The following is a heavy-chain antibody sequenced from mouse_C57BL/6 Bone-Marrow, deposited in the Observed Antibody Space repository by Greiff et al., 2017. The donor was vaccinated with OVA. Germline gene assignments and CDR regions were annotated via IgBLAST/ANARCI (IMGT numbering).Heavy chain of an antibody. CDR1: GFNIKNTY. CDR2: IDPANDYT. Sequence: EVQLQQSVAELVRPGASVKLSCTASGFNIKNTYMHWVKQRPEQGLEWIGRIDPANDYTNYAPKFQGKATMTADTSSSTAYLQLSSLSSEDTADDCGARGSVGSSGYSMDYWGQGTSVTVSS. V-gene: IGHV14-3*01. CDR3: ARGSVGSSGYSMDY. J-gene: IGHJ4*01. D-gene: IGHD1-1*01.